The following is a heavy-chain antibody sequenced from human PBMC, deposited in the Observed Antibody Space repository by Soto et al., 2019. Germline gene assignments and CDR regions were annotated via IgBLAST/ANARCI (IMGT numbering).Heavy chain of an antibody. J-gene: IGHJ4*02. Sequence: SVKVSCKASGGTFSSYAISWVRQAPGQGLEWMGGIIPIFGTANYAQKFQGRVTITADESTSTAYMELSSLRSEDTAVYYCARGTMFGVVITAFDYWGQGTLVTVSS. D-gene: IGHD3-3*01. CDR2: IIPIFGTA. V-gene: IGHV1-69*13. CDR3: ARGTMFGVVITAFDY. CDR1: GGTFSSYA.